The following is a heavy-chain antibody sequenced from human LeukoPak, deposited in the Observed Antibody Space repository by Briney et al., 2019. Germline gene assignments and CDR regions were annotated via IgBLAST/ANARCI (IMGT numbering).Heavy chain of an antibody. Sequence: SETLSLTCTVSGGSISSSSYYWGWIRQPPGKGLEWIGSIYYSGSTYYNPSLKSRVTISVDTSKNQFSLKLSSVTAADTAVYYCARLRYCSSTSCKYFDYWGQGTLVTVSS. V-gene: IGHV4-39*01. J-gene: IGHJ4*02. CDR1: GGSISSSSYY. CDR3: ARLRYCSSTSCKYFDY. D-gene: IGHD2-2*01. CDR2: IYYSGST.